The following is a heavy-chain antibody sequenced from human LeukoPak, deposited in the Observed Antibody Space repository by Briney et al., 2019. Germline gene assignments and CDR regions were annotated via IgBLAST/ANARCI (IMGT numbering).Heavy chain of an antibody. CDR1: GFTFSNYW. J-gene: IGHJ4*02. D-gene: IGHD5-12*01. Sequence: GGSLRLSCVASGFTFSNYWMHWVRQALGKGLVWVSRINNDGSSTDDADFVKGRFTISRDNGKNTVYLQMNSLRAEDTAVYYCARGGYDNKGFDYWGQGTLVTVSS. CDR2: INNDGSST. CDR3: ARGGYDNKGFDY. V-gene: IGHV3-74*01.